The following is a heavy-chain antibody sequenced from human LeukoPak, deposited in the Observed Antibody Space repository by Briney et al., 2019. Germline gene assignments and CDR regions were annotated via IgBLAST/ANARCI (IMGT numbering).Heavy chain of an antibody. CDR3: ARVPGYYDSSGYLEIFDY. J-gene: IGHJ4*02. Sequence: ASVKVSCKASGYTFTSYGISWVRQAPGQGLEWMGWISAYNGNTNYAQKLQGRVTMTTDISTSTAYMELRSLRSDDTAVYYCARVPGYYDSSGYLEIFDYWGQGTLVTVSS. D-gene: IGHD3-22*01. V-gene: IGHV1-18*01. CDR2: ISAYNGNT. CDR1: GYTFTSYG.